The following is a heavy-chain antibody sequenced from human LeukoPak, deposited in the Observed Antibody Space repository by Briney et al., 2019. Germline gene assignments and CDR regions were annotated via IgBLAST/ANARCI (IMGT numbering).Heavy chain of an antibody. J-gene: IGHJ3*02. CDR3: ARDRRGVGATRGGAFDI. CDR1: GGSISSYY. CDR2: IYYSGST. V-gene: IGHV4-59*01. D-gene: IGHD1-26*01. Sequence: SETLSLTCTVSGGSISSYYWSWIRQPPGKGLEWIGYIYYSGSTNYNPSLKSRVTISVDTSKNQFSLKLSSVTAADTAVYYCARDRRGVGATRGGAFDIWGQGTMVAVSS.